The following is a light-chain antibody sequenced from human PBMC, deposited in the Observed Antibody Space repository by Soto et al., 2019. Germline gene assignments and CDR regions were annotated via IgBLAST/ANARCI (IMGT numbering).Light chain of an antibody. CDR2: GAS. J-gene: IGKJ5*01. Sequence: DIQMTQSPSFLSASVGDRVTITCRASQSIGKHLNWYQQKPGKAPKFLIYGASTLQSGVPSRFTGSGSGTDFTLTVNSLQAKDFAIYYCQQSYSSPTTFGQGTRLEIK. V-gene: IGKV1-39*01. CDR1: QSIGKH. CDR3: QQSYSSPTT.